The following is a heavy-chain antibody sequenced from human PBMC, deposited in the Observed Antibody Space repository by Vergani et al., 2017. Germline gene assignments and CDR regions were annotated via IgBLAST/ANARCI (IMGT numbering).Heavy chain of an antibody. CDR3: ASTNYDILTGLGGDTDY. CDR2: IYTSGST. J-gene: IGHJ4*02. D-gene: IGHD3-9*01. Sequence: QVQLQESGPGLVKPSQTLSLTCTVSGGSISSGSYYWSWIRQPAGKGLEWIGRIYTSGSTNYNPSLKSRVTISVDTSKNQFSLKLSSVTAADTAGYYCASTNYDILTGLGGDTDYWGQGTLVTVSS. V-gene: IGHV4-61*02. CDR1: GGSISSGSYY.